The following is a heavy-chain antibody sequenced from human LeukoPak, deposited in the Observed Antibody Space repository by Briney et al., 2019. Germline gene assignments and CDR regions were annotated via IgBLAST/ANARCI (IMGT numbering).Heavy chain of an antibody. V-gene: IGHV4-59*08. J-gene: IGHJ4*02. CDR1: GGSIGGDY. Sequence: SETLSLTCTVPGGSIGGDYWTWIRQPPGKGLQYIGYIYHTGATNYNPSLKSRVTMSVDTSKNQFSLKLNSVTAADTAVYFCAKYGKSGWSIDNWGQGTLVTVSS. CDR3: AKYGKSGWSIDN. D-gene: IGHD6-19*01. CDR2: IYHTGAT.